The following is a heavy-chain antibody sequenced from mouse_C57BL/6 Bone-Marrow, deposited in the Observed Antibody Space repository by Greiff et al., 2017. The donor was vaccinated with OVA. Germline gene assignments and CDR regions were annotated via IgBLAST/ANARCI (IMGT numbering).Heavy chain of an antibody. J-gene: IGHJ2*01. CDR3: TRYSNYYFDY. CDR1: GFTFSSYA. Sequence: EVKLEESGEGLVKPGGSLKLSCAASGFTFSSYAMSWVRQTPEKRLEWVAYISSGGDYIYYADTVKGRFTISRDNARNTLYLQMSSLKSEDTAMYYCTRYSNYYFDYWGQGTTLTVSS. CDR2: ISSGGDYI. D-gene: IGHD2-5*01. V-gene: IGHV5-9-1*02.